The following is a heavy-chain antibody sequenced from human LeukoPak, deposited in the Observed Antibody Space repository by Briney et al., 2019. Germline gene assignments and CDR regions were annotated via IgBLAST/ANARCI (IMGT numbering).Heavy chain of an antibody. Sequence: SVKVSCKASGGTFSSYAISWVRQAPGQGLEWMGGIIPIFGTANYAQKFQGRVTMTRDMSTSTVYMELSSLRSEDTAVYYCARDSAYYDSTFAFDIWGQGTMVTVSS. D-gene: IGHD3-22*01. V-gene: IGHV1-69*05. J-gene: IGHJ3*02. CDR3: ARDSAYYDSTFAFDI. CDR2: IIPIFGTA. CDR1: GGTFSSYA.